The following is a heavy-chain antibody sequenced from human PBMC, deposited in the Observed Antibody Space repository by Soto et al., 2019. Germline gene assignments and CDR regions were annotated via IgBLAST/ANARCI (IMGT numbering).Heavy chain of an antibody. CDR2: IYYSGST. D-gene: IGHD4-17*01. CDR1: GGSISSYY. J-gene: IGHJ5*02. CDR3: ARRGRDDYGDINWFDP. V-gene: IGHV4-59*08. Sequence: SETLSLTCTVSGGSISSYYWSWIRQPPGKGLEWIGYIYYSGSTNYNPSLKSRVTISVDTSKNQFSLKLSSVTAADTAVYYCARRGRDDYGDINWFDPWGQGTLVTVSS.